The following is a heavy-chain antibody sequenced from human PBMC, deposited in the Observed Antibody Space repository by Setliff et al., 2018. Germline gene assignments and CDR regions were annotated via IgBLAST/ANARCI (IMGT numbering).Heavy chain of an antibody. CDR3: ARDDYGDYFGASNIDY. CDR1: GFTFSSYA. CDR2: ISGSGGST. Sequence: PGGSLRLSCAASGFTFSSYAMSWVRQAPGKGLEWVSAISGSGGSTYYADSVKGRFTISRDNSKNTLYLQMNSLGAEDTAVYYCARDDYGDYFGASNIDYWGQGTLVTVSS. V-gene: IGHV3-23*01. J-gene: IGHJ4*02. D-gene: IGHD4-17*01.